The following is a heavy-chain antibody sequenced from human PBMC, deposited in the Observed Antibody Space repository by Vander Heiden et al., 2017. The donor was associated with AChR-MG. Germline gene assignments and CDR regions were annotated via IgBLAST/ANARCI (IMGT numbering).Heavy chain of an antibody. J-gene: IGHJ4*02. D-gene: IGHD6-13*01. V-gene: IGHV1-24*01. CDR2: FDPEDGET. CDR1: GHTLHELA. CDR3: ARSIAAAGALDF. Sequence: QVQMVQSGAEVKKPGASVRVSCKVSGHTLHELAMHWVRQAPGKGLEWMGGFDPEDGETIYAQNFQSRVTMTEDRYTETAYMELSGLRTEDTAIYYCARSIAAAGALDFWGQGTLVTVSS.